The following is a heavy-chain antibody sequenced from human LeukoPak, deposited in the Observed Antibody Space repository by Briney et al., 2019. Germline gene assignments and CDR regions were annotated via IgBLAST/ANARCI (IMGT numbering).Heavy chain of an antibody. CDR3: ARCGLLYHTPYYFDY. Sequence: PSETLSLTCAVYGGSFSGYYWSWIRQPPGKGLEWIGEINHSGSTNYNPSLKSRVTISVDTSKNQFSLKLSSVTAADTAVYYCARCGLLYHTPYYFDYWGQGTLVTVSS. CDR1: GGSFSGYY. CDR2: INHSGST. D-gene: IGHD2-2*02. V-gene: IGHV4-34*01. J-gene: IGHJ4*02.